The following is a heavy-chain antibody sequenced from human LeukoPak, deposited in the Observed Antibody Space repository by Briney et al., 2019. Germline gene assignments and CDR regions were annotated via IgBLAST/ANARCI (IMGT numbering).Heavy chain of an antibody. CDR1: GGSFSGYY. D-gene: IGHD2-2*01. V-gene: IGHV4-34*01. CDR2: INHSGST. CDR3: ARGRVDCSSTSCYQSGNYFDY. J-gene: IGHJ4*02. Sequence: SETLSLTCAVYGGSFSGYYWSWIRQPPGKGLEWIGEINHSGSTNYNPSLKSRVTISVDTSKNQFSLKLSSVTAADTAVYYCARGRVDCSSTSCYQSGNYFDYWGQGTLVTVSS.